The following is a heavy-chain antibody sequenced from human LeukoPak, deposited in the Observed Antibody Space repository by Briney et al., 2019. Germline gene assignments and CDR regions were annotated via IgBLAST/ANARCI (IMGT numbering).Heavy chain of an antibody. J-gene: IGHJ4*02. V-gene: IGHV1-2*02. CDR2: INPNSGGT. D-gene: IGHD4-11*01. Sequence: GASVKVSCKASGYTFTGYYMHWVRQAPGQGLEWMGWINPNSGGTNYAQKFQGRVTMTEDTSTDTAYMELSSLRSEDTAVYYCATVSDSNQYYFDYWGQGTLVTVSS. CDR1: GYTFTGYY. CDR3: ATVSDSNQYYFDY.